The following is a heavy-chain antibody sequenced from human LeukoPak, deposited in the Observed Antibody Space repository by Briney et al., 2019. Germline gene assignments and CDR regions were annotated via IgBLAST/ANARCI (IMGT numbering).Heavy chain of an antibody. Sequence: SETLSLTCTVSGGSISSYYWSWIRQPPGKGLEWIGYIYYSGSTNYNPSLKSRVTISVDTSKNQFSLKLSSVTAADTAVYYRARSQWELPFDYWGQGTLVTVSS. CDR2: IYYSGST. J-gene: IGHJ4*02. V-gene: IGHV4-59*01. D-gene: IGHD1-26*01. CDR3: ARSQWELPFDY. CDR1: GGSISSYY.